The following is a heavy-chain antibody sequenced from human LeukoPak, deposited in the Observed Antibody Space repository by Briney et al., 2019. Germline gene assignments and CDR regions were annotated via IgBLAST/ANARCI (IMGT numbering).Heavy chain of an antibody. Sequence: PSETLSLTRTVPGGSISSYYWSWIRQPPGEGPEWIGYIYYSGSTNYNPSLKSRVTISVDTSKNQFSLKLSSVTAADTAVYYCARESDSSGYYDAFDIWGQGTMVAVSS. V-gene: IGHV4-59*01. CDR3: ARESDSSGYYDAFDI. CDR2: IYYSGST. D-gene: IGHD3-22*01. CDR1: GGSISSYY. J-gene: IGHJ3*02.